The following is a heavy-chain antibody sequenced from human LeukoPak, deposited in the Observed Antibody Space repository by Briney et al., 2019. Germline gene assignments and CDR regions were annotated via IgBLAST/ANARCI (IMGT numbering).Heavy chain of an antibody. CDR3: ARAKPHPRSGGYEDY. Sequence: ASVKVSCKASGYTFTGYYMHWVRQAPGQGLEWMGWINPNSGGTNYAQKFQGWVTMTRDTSISTAYMELSSLRSEDTAVYYCARAKPHPRSGGYEDYWGQGTLVTVSS. J-gene: IGHJ4*02. CDR1: GYTFTGYY. CDR2: INPNSGGT. V-gene: IGHV1-2*04. D-gene: IGHD1-26*01.